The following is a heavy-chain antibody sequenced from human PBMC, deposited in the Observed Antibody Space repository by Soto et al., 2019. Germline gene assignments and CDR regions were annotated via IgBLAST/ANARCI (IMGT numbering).Heavy chain of an antibody. CDR2: IKQDGSEK. V-gene: IGHV3-7*03. Sequence: GGSLRLSCAASGFTFSSYWMSWVRQAPGKGLEWVANIKQDGSEKYYVDSVKGRFTISRDNAKNSLYLQMNSLRAEDTAVYYCASGRAAGLFDYWGQGTLVTVSS. CDR1: GFTFSSYW. J-gene: IGHJ4*02. CDR3: ASGRAAGLFDY. D-gene: IGHD6-13*01.